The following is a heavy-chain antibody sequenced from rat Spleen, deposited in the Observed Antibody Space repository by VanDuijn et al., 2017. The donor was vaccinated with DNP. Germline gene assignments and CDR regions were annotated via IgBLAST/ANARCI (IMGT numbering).Heavy chain of an antibody. CDR2: ITSSGGST. CDR1: GFTFNNYW. V-gene: IGHV5-31*01. J-gene: IGHJ2*01. D-gene: IGHD1-12*02. Sequence: EVQLVESGGGLVQPGRSLKVSCVASGFTFNNYWMTWIRQVPGKGLEWVASITSSGGSTYYRYSVKGRFTISRDNAKNALYLQMDSLRSEETATYYCASSMGTYYPYSFDYWGQGVVVTVSS. CDR3: ASSMGTYYPYSFDY.